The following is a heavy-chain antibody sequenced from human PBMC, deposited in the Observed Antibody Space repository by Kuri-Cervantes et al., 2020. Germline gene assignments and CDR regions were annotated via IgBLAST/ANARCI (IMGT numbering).Heavy chain of an antibody. CDR1: GFTFSSYA. V-gene: IGHV3-7*01. J-gene: IGHJ4*02. Sequence: GESLKISCAASGFTFSSYAIHWVRQAPGKGLEWVAHIKEDGSDKYYVDSVKGRFTISRDNAKNSLYLQMNSLRAEDTAIYYCGRGGAYYADYWGQGTLVTVSS. CDR3: GRGGAYYADY. CDR2: IKEDGSDK. D-gene: IGHD3-3*01.